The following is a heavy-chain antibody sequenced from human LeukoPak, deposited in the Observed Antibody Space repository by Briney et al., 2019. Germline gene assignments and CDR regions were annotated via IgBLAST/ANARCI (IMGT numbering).Heavy chain of an antibody. Sequence: GGSLRLSCAASGFTFSSYAMSWVRQAPGKGLEWVANIKQDGSEKYYVDSVKGRFTISRDNAKNSLYLQMNSLRAEDTAVYYCATRSHDFWSGYYLDYWGQGTLVTVSS. CDR1: GFTFSSYA. CDR2: IKQDGSEK. J-gene: IGHJ4*02. CDR3: ATRSHDFWSGYYLDY. V-gene: IGHV3-7*01. D-gene: IGHD3-3*01.